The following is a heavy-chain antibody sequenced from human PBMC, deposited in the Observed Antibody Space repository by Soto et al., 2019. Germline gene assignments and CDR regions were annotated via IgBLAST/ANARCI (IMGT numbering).Heavy chain of an antibody. J-gene: IGHJ4*02. V-gene: IGHV1-18*01. CDR1: GYTFASHG. CDR3: ARSLGTVSIVDF. CDR2: ISGFNGNT. Sequence: QVQLVQSGPEVKKPGASVKVSCKASGYTFASHGFSWVRQAPGQGLEWMGWISGFNGNTDYAQKFQGRVTLTTDTSTSTAYMELRRLKSDDTAVYYCARSLGTVSIVDFWGQGTLVTVSS. D-gene: IGHD2-21*01.